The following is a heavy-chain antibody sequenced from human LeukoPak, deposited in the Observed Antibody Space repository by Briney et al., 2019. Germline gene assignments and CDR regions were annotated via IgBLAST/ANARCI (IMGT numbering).Heavy chain of an antibody. CDR1: GFTFSDYR. Sequence: GVSLRLSCAASGFTFSDYRMNWVRQAPGKGLEWVSDISCSRRNVHTDSVKGRFTISIDNAKNSLYLQMNSLRDDDTAVYYCARGRFKAHKLDNWGQGTLVTV. J-gene: IGHJ4*02. V-gene: IGHV3-48*02. CDR2: ISCSRRNV. D-gene: IGHD3-3*01. CDR3: ARGRFKAHKLDN.